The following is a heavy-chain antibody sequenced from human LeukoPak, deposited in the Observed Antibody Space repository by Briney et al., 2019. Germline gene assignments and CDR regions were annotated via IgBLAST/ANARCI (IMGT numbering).Heavy chain of an antibody. J-gene: IGHJ4*02. Sequence: PGGSLRLSCAASGFTFSSYSMNWVRRAPGKGLEWVSSTSSSSSYIYYADSVKGRFTISRDNAKNSLYLQMNSLRAEDTAVYYCAREEIQLWFDYWGQGTLVTVSS. CDR1: GFTFSSYS. CDR3: AREEIQLWFDY. D-gene: IGHD5-18*01. V-gene: IGHV3-21*01. CDR2: TSSSSSYI.